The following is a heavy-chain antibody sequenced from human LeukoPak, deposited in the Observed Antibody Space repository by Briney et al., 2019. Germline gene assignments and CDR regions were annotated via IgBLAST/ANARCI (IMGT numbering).Heavy chain of an antibody. CDR1: GFSFSSYS. J-gene: IGHJ4*02. CDR2: ISFSGTYI. Sequence: PGGSLRLSCAASGFSFSSYSMNWVRQAPGKGLEWVSSISFSGTYIYYADSLKGRITISRDNSKNTLYLQINSLRVEDTAVYYCARGSGSYGQDCYYWGQGTLVTVSS. V-gene: IGHV3-21*04. D-gene: IGHD3-10*01. CDR3: ARGSGSYGQDCYY.